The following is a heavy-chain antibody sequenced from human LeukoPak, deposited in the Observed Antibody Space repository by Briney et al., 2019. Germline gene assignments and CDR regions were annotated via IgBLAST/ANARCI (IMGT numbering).Heavy chain of an antibody. CDR3: ARVAAAGTFRWFDP. J-gene: IGHJ5*02. Sequence: GSLRLSCAASGFTFSTYSMNWVRQAPGKGLEWVSSISSSSSYIYYADSVKGRFTISRDNAKSSLYLQMNSLRAEDTAVYYCARVAAAGTFRWFDPWGQGTLVTVSS. CDR2: ISSSSSYI. CDR1: GFTFSTYS. V-gene: IGHV3-21*01. D-gene: IGHD6-13*01.